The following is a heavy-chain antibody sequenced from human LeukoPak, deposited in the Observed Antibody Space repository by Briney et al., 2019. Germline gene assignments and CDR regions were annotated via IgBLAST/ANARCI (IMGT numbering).Heavy chain of an antibody. CDR3: ARPAKPMATIFIYFDY. CDR1: GYTFTSYD. CDR2: IIPIFGTS. V-gene: IGHV1-69*13. Sequence: SVKVSCKASGYTFTSYDINWVRQATGQGLEWMGWIIPIFGTSNYAQKFQGRVTITADESTSTAYMELTSLRSEDTAVYYCARPAKPMATIFIYFDYWGQGTLVTVSS. J-gene: IGHJ4*02. D-gene: IGHD5-24*01.